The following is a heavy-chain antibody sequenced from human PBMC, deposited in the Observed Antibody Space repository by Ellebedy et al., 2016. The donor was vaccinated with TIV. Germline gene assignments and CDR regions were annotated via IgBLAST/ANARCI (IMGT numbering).Heavy chain of an antibody. V-gene: IGHV3-74*01. CDR1: GFTLSSYW. Sequence: GESLKISCAASGFTLSSYWMHWVRQAPGKGLVWVSRISTDGSSTTYADSVKGRFTISRDHSKNTLYLQMNSLRAEDTAVYYCAKEDGDYNFDYWGQGTLVTVSS. CDR3: AKEDGDYNFDY. J-gene: IGHJ4*02. D-gene: IGHD4-17*01. CDR2: ISTDGSST.